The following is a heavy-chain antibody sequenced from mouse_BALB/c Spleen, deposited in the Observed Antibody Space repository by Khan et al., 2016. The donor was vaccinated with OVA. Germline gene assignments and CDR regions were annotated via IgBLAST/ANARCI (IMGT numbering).Heavy chain of an antibody. CDR1: GYTFTDYD. CDR2: IYPGSNNT. V-gene: IGHV1-76*01. Sequence: QVQLKQSGAELARPGASVKLSCKASGYTFTDYDINWVKQRTGQGLEWIGWIYPGSNNTYYNEKFKGKATLTSDKSSSTAYMQLSSLTSEDSAVYFCAREWGGWFPYWHRGTLVTVSA. CDR3: AREWGGWFPY. J-gene: IGHJ3*01.